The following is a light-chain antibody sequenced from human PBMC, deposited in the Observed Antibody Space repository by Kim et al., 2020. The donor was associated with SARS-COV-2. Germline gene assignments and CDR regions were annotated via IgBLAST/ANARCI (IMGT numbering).Light chain of an antibody. J-gene: IGKJ4*01. CDR2: GAS. Sequence: SPGERVTLSCRASQSVRNNLAWYQQRPGQAPRLLIYGASTRATDVSDRFSGSGSGTEFTLTIRSLQSDDLAVYYCQQYNDWPLLTFGGGTKVDIK. CDR1: QSVRNN. CDR3: QQYNDWPLLT. V-gene: IGKV3-15*01.